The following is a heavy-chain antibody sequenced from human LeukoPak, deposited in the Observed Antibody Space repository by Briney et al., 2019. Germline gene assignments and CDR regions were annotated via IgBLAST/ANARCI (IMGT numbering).Heavy chain of an antibody. CDR1: GFTFSSYW. J-gene: IGHJ3*02. D-gene: IGHD3-22*01. CDR3: AREADYYDSSGMGAFDI. V-gene: IGHV3-7*01. Sequence: GGSLRLSCAASGFTFSSYWMSWVRQAPGKGLEWVANIKQDGSEKYYVDSVKGRFTISRDNSKNTLYLQMNSLRAEDTAVYYCAREADYYDSSGMGAFDIWGQGTMVTVSS. CDR2: IKQDGSEK.